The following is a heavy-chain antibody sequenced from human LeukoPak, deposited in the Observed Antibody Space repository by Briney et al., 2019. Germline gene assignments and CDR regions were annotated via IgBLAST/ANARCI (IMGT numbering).Heavy chain of an antibody. Sequence: ASVKVSCKASGFIFTSSAMQWVRQARGQRLEWIGWIVVGSGNTNYAQKFQERVTITRDMYTSTACMELSSLISEDTAVYYCASGDRVIWSGYNPLSYYMDVWGKGTTVTVSS. V-gene: IGHV1-58*02. D-gene: IGHD3-3*01. CDR1: GFIFTSSA. CDR3: ASGDRVIWSGYNPLSYYMDV. J-gene: IGHJ6*03. CDR2: IVVGSGNT.